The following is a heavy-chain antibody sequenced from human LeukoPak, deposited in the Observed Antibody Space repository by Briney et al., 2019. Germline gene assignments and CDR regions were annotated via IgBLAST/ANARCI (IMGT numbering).Heavy chain of an antibody. D-gene: IGHD5-18*01. Sequence: SETLSLTCTVSGDSISSSGYYWGWIRQPPGKGLEWIGNINHRESSRYNPSLESRVTISVDRYKNQFSLNLTSVTAADTAVYYCARQNRHSYGYVDYWGLGTLVTVS. V-gene: IGHV4-39*01. J-gene: IGHJ4*02. CDR2: INHRESS. CDR3: ARQNRHSYGYVDY. CDR1: GDSISSSGYY.